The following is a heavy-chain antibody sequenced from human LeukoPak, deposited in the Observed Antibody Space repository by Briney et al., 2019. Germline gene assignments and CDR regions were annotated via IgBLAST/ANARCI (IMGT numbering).Heavy chain of an antibody. CDR3: ARYERTAMVTPFDY. J-gene: IGHJ4*02. CDR1: GYTFTGYY. Sequence: ASVKVSCKASGYTFTGYYMHWVRRAPGQGLEWMGWVNPNSGGTNYAQKFQGRVTMTRDTSISTAYMELSRLRSDDTAVYYCARYERTAMVTPFDYWGQGTLVTVSS. D-gene: IGHD5-18*01. CDR2: VNPNSGGT. V-gene: IGHV1-2*02.